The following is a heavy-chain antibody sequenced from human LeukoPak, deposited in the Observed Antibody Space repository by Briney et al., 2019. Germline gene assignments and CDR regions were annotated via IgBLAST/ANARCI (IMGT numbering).Heavy chain of an antibody. J-gene: IGHJ2*01. CDR2: INPNSGGT. Sequence: ASGKVSCKTSGYTFTGYYMHWVRQAPGQGLEWMGWINPNSGGTNYAQKFQGRVTMTRDTSISTAYMELSRLRSDDTAVYYCARPEDSSSWYWYFDLWGRGTLVTVSS. V-gene: IGHV1-2*02. D-gene: IGHD6-13*01. CDR3: ARPEDSSSWYWYFDL. CDR1: GYTFTGYY.